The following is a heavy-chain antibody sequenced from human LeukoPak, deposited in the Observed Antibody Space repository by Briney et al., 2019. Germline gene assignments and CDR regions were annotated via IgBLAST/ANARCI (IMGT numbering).Heavy chain of an antibody. V-gene: IGHV1-2*02. D-gene: IGHD6-13*01. J-gene: IGHJ1*01. CDR1: GYTFTGYC. CDR3: ARDSSPTSSWYVEYFQH. CDR2: INPNSGGT. Sequence: ASVKVSCKASGYTFTGYCMHWVRQAPGQGLEWMGWINPNSGGTNYAQKFQGRVTMTRDTSISTAYMELSRLRSDDTAVYYCARDSSPTSSWYVEYFQHWGQGTLVTVSS.